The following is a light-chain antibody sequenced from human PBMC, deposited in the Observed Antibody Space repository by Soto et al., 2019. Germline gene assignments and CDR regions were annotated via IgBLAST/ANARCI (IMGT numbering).Light chain of an antibody. Sequence: QSALTQPRSVSRSPGQSVTISCTGTSSDVGGYNYVSWYQQYSGKAPKVMIYDVSKRPSGVPDRFSGSKSGNTASLTISGLQAEDDADYYCCSYAASNTSVFGTGTKVTVL. V-gene: IGLV2-11*01. CDR3: CSYAASNTSV. CDR1: SSDVGGYNY. J-gene: IGLJ1*01. CDR2: DVS.